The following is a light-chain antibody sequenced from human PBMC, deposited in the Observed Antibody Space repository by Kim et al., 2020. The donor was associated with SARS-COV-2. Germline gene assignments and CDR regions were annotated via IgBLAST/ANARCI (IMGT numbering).Light chain of an antibody. CDR2: STN. V-gene: IGLV8-61*01. J-gene: IGLJ3*02. CDR1: SGSVSATYY. CDR3: ALYMGAGIWM. Sequence: QTVVTQEPSSSVSPGGTVTLTCGLNSGSVSATYYPSWYQQTPGQAPRTLMYSTNTRSSGVPDRSSGSILGNKAALTITGAQAVDESDYYCALYMGAGIWMFGGGTQLTVL.